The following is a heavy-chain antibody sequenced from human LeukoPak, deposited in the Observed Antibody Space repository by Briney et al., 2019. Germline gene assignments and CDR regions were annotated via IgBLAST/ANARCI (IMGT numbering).Heavy chain of an antibody. D-gene: IGHD3-22*01. CDR3: ARGGPYYYDSSGPVDY. CDR2: INPNSGGT. Sequence: ASVKVSCKASGYTFTGYYMHWVRQAPGQGLEWMGWINPNSGGTNYAQKFQGRVTMTRDTSISTAYMELSRLRSDDTAVYYCARGGPYYYDSSGPVDYWGQGTLVTVSS. CDR1: GYTFTGYY. J-gene: IGHJ4*02. V-gene: IGHV1-2*02.